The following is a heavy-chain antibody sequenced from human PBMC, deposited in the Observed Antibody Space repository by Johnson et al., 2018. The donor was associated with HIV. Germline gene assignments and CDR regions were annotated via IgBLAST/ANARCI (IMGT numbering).Heavy chain of an antibody. V-gene: IGHV3-30*02. D-gene: IGHD5-18*01. CDR1: GFTFSNYG. J-gene: IGHJ3*02. CDR2: IRYDGSNK. CDR3: ARDRGRYGYAAFDI. Sequence: VQLVESGGRVVQPGGSLRLSCAASGFTFSNYGMHWVRQTPGKGLEWVAFIRYDGSNKYYADSVKGRFTISRDNSKNTLYLQMNSLRAEDTAVYYCARDRGRYGYAAFDIWGQGTMVTVSS.